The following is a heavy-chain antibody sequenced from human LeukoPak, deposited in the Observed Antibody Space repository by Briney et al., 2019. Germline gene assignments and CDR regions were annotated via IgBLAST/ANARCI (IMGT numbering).Heavy chain of an antibody. J-gene: IGHJ4*02. V-gene: IGHV3-33*01. CDR1: GFTFSRYG. CDR3: TRPGGA. D-gene: IGHD1-26*01. Sequence: PGGSLRLSCAASGFTFSRYGIHWVRQAPGKGLEWVAVIWYDGTNKYNADSVKGRFTISRDNSKNTAYLQMNSLKTEDTAVYYCTRPGGAWGQGTLVTVSS. CDR2: IWYDGTNK.